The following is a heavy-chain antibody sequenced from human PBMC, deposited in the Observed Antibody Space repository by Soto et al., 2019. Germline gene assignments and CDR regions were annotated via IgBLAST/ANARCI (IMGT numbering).Heavy chain of an antibody. J-gene: IGHJ6*02. D-gene: IGHD2-15*01. CDR3: ACDCNGASCPTSYYSGMDV. CDR2: INSDGSST. CDR1: GFTFSSYG. V-gene: IGHV3-74*01. Sequence: GGSLRPSCAASGFTFSSYGMHWVRQAPGKGLEWVSRINSDGSSTSYADSVKGRFTISRDNAKNTLYLQMNRLRAEDTAVYSVACDCNGASCPTSYYSGMDVWGQGTTVTVSS.